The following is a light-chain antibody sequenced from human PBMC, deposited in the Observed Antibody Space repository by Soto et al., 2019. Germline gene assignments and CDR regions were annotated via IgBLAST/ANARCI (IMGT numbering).Light chain of an antibody. CDR1: SSNIGTNY. Sequence: QSVLTQPPSASGTPGQRVTISCSGSSSNIGTNYVYWYQQLPGTAPKLLIYRNNQRPSGVPDRFSGSKSGTSVSLAISGLRSEDEADYYCAAWDDSLSGVLFGGATKLTVL. CDR2: RNN. CDR3: AAWDDSLSGVL. V-gene: IGLV1-47*01. J-gene: IGLJ2*01.